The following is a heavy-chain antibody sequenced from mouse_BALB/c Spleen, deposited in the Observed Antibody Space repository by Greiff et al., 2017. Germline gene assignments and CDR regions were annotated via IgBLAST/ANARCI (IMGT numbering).Heavy chain of an antibody. CDR1: GFNIKDTY. CDR3: VLNWGFDY. D-gene: IGHD4-1*02. V-gene: IGHV14-3*02. J-gene: IGHJ2*01. Sequence: EVQLQQSGAELVKPGASVKLSCTASGFNIKDTYMHWVKQRPEQGLEWIGRIDPANGNTKYDPKFQGKATITADTSSNTAYLQLSSLTSEDTAVYDGVLNWGFDYWGQGTTLTVSA. CDR2: IDPANGNT.